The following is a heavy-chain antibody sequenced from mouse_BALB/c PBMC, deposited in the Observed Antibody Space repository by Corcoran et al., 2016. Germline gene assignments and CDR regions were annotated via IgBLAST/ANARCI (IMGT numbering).Heavy chain of an antibody. Sequence: QIQLVQSGPELKKPGETVKISCKASGYTFTNYGMNWVKQAPGKGLKWMGWINTYTGEPTYADDFKGRFAFSLETSVNTAYLQINNLKHEDMATYFCAREPYAMDYWGQGTSVTVSS. CDR2: INTYTGEP. CDR3: AREPYAMDY. V-gene: IGHV9-1*02. CDR1: GYTFTNYG. J-gene: IGHJ4*01.